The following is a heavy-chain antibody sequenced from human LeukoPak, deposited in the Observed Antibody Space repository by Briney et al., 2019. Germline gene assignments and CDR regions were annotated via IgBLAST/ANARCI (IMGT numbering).Heavy chain of an antibody. J-gene: IGHJ4*02. Sequence: GGSLRLSCAASGFTFSSYDMHWVRQATGKGLEWVSAIGTAGDTYYPRSVKGRFTISIENAKNSLYLQMNSLRAGDTAVYYCARGSVSYGDYGWDYFDYWGQGTLVTVSS. CDR3: ARGSVSYGDYGWDYFDY. CDR2: IGTAGDT. CDR1: GFTFSSYD. D-gene: IGHD4-17*01. V-gene: IGHV3-13*01.